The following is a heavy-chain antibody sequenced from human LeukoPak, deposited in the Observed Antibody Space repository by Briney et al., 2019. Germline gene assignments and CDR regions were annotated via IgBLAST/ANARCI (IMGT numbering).Heavy chain of an antibody. CDR1: GGSISSYY. CDR2: ISYSGST. V-gene: IGHV4-59*01. Sequence: SETLSLTCTVSGGSISSYYWSWIRQPPGKGLEWIGYISYSGSTNFNPSLKSRVTISVDTSKNQFSLNLSSVTAADTAVYYCAREGTAGTNLNWFDPWGQGTLVTVSS. CDR3: AREGTAGTNLNWFDP. D-gene: IGHD1-1*01. J-gene: IGHJ5*02.